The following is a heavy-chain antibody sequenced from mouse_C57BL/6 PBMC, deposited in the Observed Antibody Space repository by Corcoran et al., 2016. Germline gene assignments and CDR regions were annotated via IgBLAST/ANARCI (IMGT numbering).Heavy chain of an antibody. CDR2: INPNNGGT. D-gene: IGHD2-4*01. J-gene: IGHJ3*01. CDR1: GYTFTDYY. CDR3: AERVIYYDYDGFAY. V-gene: IGHV1-26*01. Sequence: EVQLQQSGPELVKPGASVKISCKASGYTFTDYYMNWMKQSHGKSLEWIGDINPNNGGTSYNQKFKGKATLTVDKSSSTAYMELRSLTSEDSAVYYCAERVIYYDYDGFAYWGQGTLVTVSA.